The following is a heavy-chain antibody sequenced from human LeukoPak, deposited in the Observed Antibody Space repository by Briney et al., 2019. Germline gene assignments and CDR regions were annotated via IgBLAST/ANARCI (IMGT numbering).Heavy chain of an antibody. V-gene: IGHV1-18*01. CDR3: ARAADFWSGYSSGIDY. D-gene: IGHD3-3*01. CDR2: ISAYNGNT. Sequence: VASVKVSCKASGYTFTSYGISWVRQAPGQGLEWMGWISAYNGNTNYAQKFQGRVTITADESTSTAYMELSSLRSEDTAVYYCARAADFWSGYSSGIDYWGQGTLVTVSS. CDR1: GYTFTSYG. J-gene: IGHJ4*02.